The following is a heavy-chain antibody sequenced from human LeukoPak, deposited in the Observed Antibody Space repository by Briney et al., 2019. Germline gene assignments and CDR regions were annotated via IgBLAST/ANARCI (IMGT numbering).Heavy chain of an antibody. J-gene: IGHJ5*02. CDR3: ARSRYSRDIWNWFDP. CDR2: IYHSGST. D-gene: IGHD5-18*01. V-gene: IGHV4-30-2*01. CDR1: GGSISSGGYY. Sequence: PSETLSLTCTVSGGSISSGGYYWSWIRQPPGKGLEWIGYIYHSGSTYYNPSLKSRVTISVDRSKNQFSLKLSSVTAADTAVYYCARSRYSRDIWNWFDPWGQGTLVTVSS.